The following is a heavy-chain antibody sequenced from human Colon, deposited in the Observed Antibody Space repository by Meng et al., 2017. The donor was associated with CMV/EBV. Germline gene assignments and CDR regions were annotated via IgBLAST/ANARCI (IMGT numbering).Heavy chain of an antibody. CDR1: GYTFTNYY. CDR2: INPSDGST. CDR3: ARVGSRPFDY. Sequence: ASVKVSCKASGYTFTNYYISWVRQAPGQGLEWMGIINPSDGSTSYAQKFQGRVTMTRDTSTSTVYMELTSLRSEDTAVFYCARVGSRPFDYWGQGALVTVSS. V-gene: IGHV1-46*01. J-gene: IGHJ4*02. D-gene: IGHD6-13*01.